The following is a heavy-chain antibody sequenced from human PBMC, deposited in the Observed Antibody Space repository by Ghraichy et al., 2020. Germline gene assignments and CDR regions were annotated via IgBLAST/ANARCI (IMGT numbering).Heavy chain of an antibody. Sequence: ASVKVSCKTSGYIFSDYAISWVRQAPGQGLEWMGWISIYNGNINYAQKFQGRVTLTTDRSTRIAYMELTGLRSDDTAVYYCARRYGDYSLDNWGQGTLVTVSS. CDR1: GYIFSDYA. D-gene: IGHD4-17*01. J-gene: IGHJ4*02. CDR2: ISIYNGNI. CDR3: ARRYGDYSLDN. V-gene: IGHV1-18*04.